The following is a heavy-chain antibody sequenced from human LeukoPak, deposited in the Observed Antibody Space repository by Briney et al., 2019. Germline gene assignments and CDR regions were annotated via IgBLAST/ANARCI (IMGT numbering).Heavy chain of an antibody. CDR2: INQDGSER. J-gene: IGHJ4*02. Sequence: GGSLRLSCAASGFTFSSYWMTWVRQAPGKELEWVANINQDGSERHYVDSVKGRFTISRDNAKNSLYLEMNSLRAEDTAVYYCARDEYSGSYVYWGQGTLVTVSS. CDR3: ARDEYSGSYVY. D-gene: IGHD1-26*01. V-gene: IGHV3-7*05. CDR1: GFTFSSYW.